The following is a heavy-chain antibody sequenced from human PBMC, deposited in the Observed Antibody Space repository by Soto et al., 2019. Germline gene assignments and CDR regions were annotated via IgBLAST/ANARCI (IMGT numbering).Heavy chain of an antibody. CDR1: GYTFTSYG. Sequence: ASVKVSCKTPGYTFTSYGITWVRQTPGQGLEWMGWISTYNGQTIYAQNLRDRVTLTTDSSPSTVYMEMRSLRSDDTAFYYCARDLSLSRLSACGHWGPGTLVTVSS. D-gene: IGHD6-6*01. J-gene: IGHJ4*02. CDR2: ISTYNGQT. V-gene: IGHV1-18*04. CDR3: ARDLSLSRLSACGH.